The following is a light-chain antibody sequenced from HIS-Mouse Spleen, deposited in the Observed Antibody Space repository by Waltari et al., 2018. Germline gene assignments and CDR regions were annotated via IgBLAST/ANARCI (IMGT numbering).Light chain of an antibody. J-gene: IGLJ1*01. Sequence: QSALTQPASVSGSPGQSITISCTGTSSDVGGYNYVSWYQQHPVKAPKLMIYEVSNRPSEVSNRFAGSKSGNTASLTSSGLQAEDEADYYCSSYTSSSTLVFGTGTKVTVL. CDR3: SSYTSSSTLV. V-gene: IGLV2-14*01. CDR1: SSDVGGYNY. CDR2: EVS.